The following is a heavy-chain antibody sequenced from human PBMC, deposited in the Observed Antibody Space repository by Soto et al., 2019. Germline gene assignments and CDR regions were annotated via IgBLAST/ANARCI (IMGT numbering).Heavy chain of an antibody. J-gene: IGHJ1*01. CDR1: GYTFTSYY. CDR2: INASDGST. CDR3: ARDLPALPSPVPYSSGWYEWYFQH. Sequence: GASVKVSCKASGYTFTSYYMHWVRQAPGQGLEWMGIINASDGSTNYAQKLQGRVTMTRDTSTSTVYMELRSLRSDDTAVYYCARDLPALPSPVPYSSGWYEWYFQHWGQGTLVTVSS. V-gene: IGHV1-46*01. D-gene: IGHD6-19*01.